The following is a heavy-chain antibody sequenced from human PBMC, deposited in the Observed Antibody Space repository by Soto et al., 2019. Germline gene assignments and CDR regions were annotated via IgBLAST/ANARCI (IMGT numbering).Heavy chain of an antibody. D-gene: IGHD3-3*01. CDR2: IYYSGRT. CDR3: ARRYYDFWSGSFDY. J-gene: IGHJ4*02. Sequence: QLQLQESGPGLVKPSETLSLTCTVSGGSISSSSYYWCWIRQPPGKGLEWLGSIYYSGRTYYNPSLKSRVTISVDTSKNQFSLKLSSVTAADTAVYYCARRYYDFWSGSFDYWGQGTLVTVSS. V-gene: IGHV4-39*01. CDR1: GGSISSSSYY.